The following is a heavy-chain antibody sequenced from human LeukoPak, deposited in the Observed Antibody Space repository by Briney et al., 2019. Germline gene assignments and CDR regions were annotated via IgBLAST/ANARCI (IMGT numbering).Heavy chain of an antibody. CDR3: ARDGGSAIPFDY. J-gene: IGHJ4*02. Sequence: GGSLRLSCAASGFTFDDYSMHWVRQAPGKGLKWVSGISWNSGSIDYAGSVKGRFTISRDNAKNSLYLQMNSLRAEDTAVYYCARDGGSAIPFDYWGQGTLVTVSS. CDR1: GFTFDDYS. CDR2: ISWNSGSI. V-gene: IGHV3-9*01.